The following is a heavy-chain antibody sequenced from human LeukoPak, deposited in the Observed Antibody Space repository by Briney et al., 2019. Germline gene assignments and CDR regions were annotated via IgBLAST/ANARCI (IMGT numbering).Heavy chain of an antibody. CDR1: GFTFSSYW. V-gene: IGHV3-7*01. CDR3: ARALLIWGGAGDY. CDR2: IKQDGSEK. D-gene: IGHD1-26*01. J-gene: IGHJ4*02. Sequence: GGSLRLSCAASGFTFSSYWMSWVRQAPGKGLEWVANIKQDGSEKYYVDSVKGRFTISRDNAKNSLYLQMNSLRAEDTAVCYCARALLIWGGAGDYWGQGTLVTVSS.